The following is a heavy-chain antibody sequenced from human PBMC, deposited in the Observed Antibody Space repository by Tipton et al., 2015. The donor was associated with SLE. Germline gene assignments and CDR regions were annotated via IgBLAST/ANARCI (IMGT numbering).Heavy chain of an antibody. D-gene: IGHD2/OR15-2a*01. CDR1: GDSISSSSYY. CDR3: ARRSITPYFDF. CDR2: IHYSGTP. V-gene: IGHV4-39*07. J-gene: IGHJ4*02. Sequence: TLSLTCTVSGDSISSSSYYWTWIRQPPGKGLEWIGRIHYSGTPYYNPSLQSRITISVDTSKNQFSLKLTSVTAADTAVYYCARRSITPYFDFWGQGRLVTVSS.